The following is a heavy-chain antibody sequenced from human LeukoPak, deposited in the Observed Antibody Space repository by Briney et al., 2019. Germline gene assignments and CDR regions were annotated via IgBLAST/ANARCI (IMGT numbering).Heavy chain of an antibody. Sequence: PSETLSLTCTVSGGSISSYYWSWIRQPPGKGLEWIGYIYYSGSTNYNPSLKSRVTISVDTSKNQFSLKLSSVTAADTAVYYCARVDYGGNSPFDYWGQGTLVTVSS. CDR1: GGSISSYY. J-gene: IGHJ4*02. D-gene: IGHD4-23*01. CDR2: IYYSGST. CDR3: ARVDYGGNSPFDY. V-gene: IGHV4-59*01.